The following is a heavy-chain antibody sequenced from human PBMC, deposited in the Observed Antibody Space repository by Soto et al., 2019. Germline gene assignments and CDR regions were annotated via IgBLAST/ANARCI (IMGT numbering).Heavy chain of an antibody. CDR2: IHHSGST. CDR1: GGSISSYY. CDR3: ARWARSSIGGKDFDY. V-gene: IGHV4-34*01. J-gene: IGHJ4*02. D-gene: IGHD1-26*01. Sequence: SETLSLTCAVYGGSISSYYWSWVRQPPGKGLEWIGEIHHSGSTNYNPSLKSRVLISLDTSKNHFFLSLTSVTAADTAVYYCARWARSSIGGKDFDYWGQGTLVTVSS.